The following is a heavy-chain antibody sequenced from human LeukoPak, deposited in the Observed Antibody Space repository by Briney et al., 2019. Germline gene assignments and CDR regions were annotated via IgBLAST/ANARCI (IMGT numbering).Heavy chain of an antibody. Sequence: SETLSLTCTVSGGSFSGYYWSWIRQPPGKGLEWIGEINHRGSTNYNPSLKSRVTISVDTSKNQFSLKLSSVTAADTAVYYCARGKAPTYYYGSGSSRPFDYWGQGTLVTVSS. D-gene: IGHD3-10*01. V-gene: IGHV4-34*01. CDR3: ARGKAPTYYYGSGSSRPFDY. CDR2: INHRGST. CDR1: GGSFSGYY. J-gene: IGHJ4*02.